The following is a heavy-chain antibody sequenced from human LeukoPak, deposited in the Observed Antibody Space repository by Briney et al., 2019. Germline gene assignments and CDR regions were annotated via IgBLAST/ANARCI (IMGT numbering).Heavy chain of an antibody. J-gene: IGHJ4*02. Sequence: PSETLSLTCTVSGGSISSSSYYWGWIRQPPGKGLEWIGSIYYSGSTNYNPSLKSRVTISVDKSKNQFSLKLSSVTAADTAVYYCARGEHIVVVTAGEYFFDYWGQGTLVTVSS. V-gene: IGHV4-39*07. D-gene: IGHD2-21*02. CDR3: ARGEHIVVVTAGEYFFDY. CDR2: IYYSGST. CDR1: GGSISSSSYY.